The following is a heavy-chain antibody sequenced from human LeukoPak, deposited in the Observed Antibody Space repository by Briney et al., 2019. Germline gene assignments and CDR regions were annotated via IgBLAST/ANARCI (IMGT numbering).Heavy chain of an antibody. V-gene: IGHV3-30*04. Sequence: GGSLRLSCAASGFTFSSYAMHWVRQAPGKGLEWVAVISYDGSNKYYADSVKGRFTISRDNSKNTLYLQMNSLRAEDTAVYYCARAWWGYSSSSDYWGQGTLVTVSS. CDR2: ISYDGSNK. J-gene: IGHJ4*02. D-gene: IGHD6-6*01. CDR1: GFTFSSYA. CDR3: ARAWWGYSSSSDY.